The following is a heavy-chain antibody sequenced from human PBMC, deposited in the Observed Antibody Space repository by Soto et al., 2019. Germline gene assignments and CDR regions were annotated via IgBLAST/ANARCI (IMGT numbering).Heavy chain of an antibody. D-gene: IGHD6-13*01. CDR1: CRSFIGYY. J-gene: IGHJ4*02. V-gene: IGHV4-34*01. CDR3: ERGPGIAAADNDY. Sequence: PSETLSPTCAFYCRSFIGYYWSWIRQPPGKGLEWIGEINHSGSTNYNPSLKSRVTISLDTSKNQFSLKLRSVTAADTAVYYCERGPGIAAADNDYWGQGTLVNVSS. CDR2: INHSGST.